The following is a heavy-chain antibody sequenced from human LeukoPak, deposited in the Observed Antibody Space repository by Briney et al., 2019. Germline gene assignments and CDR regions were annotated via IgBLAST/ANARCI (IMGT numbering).Heavy chain of an antibody. V-gene: IGHV4-34*01. CDR1: GGSFSGYY. CDR3: ARTTGTTSGAFDI. Sequence: SETLSLTCAVYGGSFSGYYWSWIRQPPGKGLEWIGEINHSGSTTYNPSLKSRVTISVDTSKNQFSLKLSSVTAADTAVYYCARTTGTTSGAFDIWGQGTMVTVSS. CDR2: INHSGST. D-gene: IGHD4-17*01. J-gene: IGHJ3*02.